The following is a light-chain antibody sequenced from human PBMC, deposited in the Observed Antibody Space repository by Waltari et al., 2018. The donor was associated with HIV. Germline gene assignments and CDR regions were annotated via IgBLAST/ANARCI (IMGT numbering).Light chain of an antibody. CDR2: WAS. V-gene: IGKV4-1*01. CDR3: QQYYSTSRT. CDR1: QSVLYSSNNKNY. Sequence: IVMTQSPDSLAVSLGERATINCKSSQSVLYSSNNKNYLAWYQQKPGQPPKLLIYWASTRESGVPDRFSGGGSGTDFSLTISSLQAEDVAVYYCQQYYSTSRTFGQGTKVEIK. J-gene: IGKJ1*01.